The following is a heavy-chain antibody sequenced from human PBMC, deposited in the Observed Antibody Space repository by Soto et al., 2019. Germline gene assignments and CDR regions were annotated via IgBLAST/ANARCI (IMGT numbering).Heavy chain of an antibody. CDR3: ARVSNESGTNGALDY. Sequence: TLSLTFSVSVVSIIVFPWICILRPPGKLLEWVVYIYHTGRTNYNPSLKIRLTISLDMSSNQFSLQLTSVTAADTALYYCARVSNESGTNGALDYWGLGTLVTVSS. CDR1: VVSIIVFP. CDR2: IYHTGRT. V-gene: IGHV4-59*01. D-gene: IGHD2-8*01. J-gene: IGHJ4*02.